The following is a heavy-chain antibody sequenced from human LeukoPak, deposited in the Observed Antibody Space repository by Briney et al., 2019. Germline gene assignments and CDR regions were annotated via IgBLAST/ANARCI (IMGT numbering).Heavy chain of an antibody. Sequence: GASVKVSCKASGYTFTGYYMHWVRQAPGQGLEWMGWINPNSGGTNYAQKFQGRVTMTRDTSISTAYMELSRLRSDDTAVYYCARDLWTTVTYYYYGMDVWGQGTTVTVSS. J-gene: IGHJ6*02. D-gene: IGHD4-17*01. CDR2: INPNSGGT. CDR3: ARDLWTTVTYYYYGMDV. CDR1: GYTFTGYY. V-gene: IGHV1-2*02.